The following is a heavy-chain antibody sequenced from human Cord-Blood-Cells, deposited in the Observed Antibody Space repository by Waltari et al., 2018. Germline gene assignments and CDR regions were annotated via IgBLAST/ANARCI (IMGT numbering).Heavy chain of an antibody. Sequence: QVQLQESGPGLVKPSGTLSLTCAVSGGSISSSNWWSWVRQPPGKGLEWIGEIYHSGVTNYHPSLTRRVTTSVDKSKNQFSLKRSSVTAADTAVYYCARGAEGSGSYAFDIWGQGTMVTVSS. D-gene: IGHD3-10*01. CDR3: ARGAEGSGSYAFDI. CDR2: IYHSGVT. V-gene: IGHV4-4*02. CDR1: GGSISSSNW. J-gene: IGHJ3*02.